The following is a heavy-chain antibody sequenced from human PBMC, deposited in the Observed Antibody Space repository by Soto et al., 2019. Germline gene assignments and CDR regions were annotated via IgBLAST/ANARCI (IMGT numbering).Heavy chain of an antibody. J-gene: IGHJ5*02. CDR2: IYYSGST. CDR3: ARWEGYCSGGSCYPLRDNWFDP. Sequence: SETLSLTCTVSGGSVSSGSYYWSWIRQPPGKGLEWIGYIYYSGSTNYNPSLKSRVTISVDTSKNQFSLKLSSVTAADTAVYYCARWEGYCSGGSCYPLRDNWFDPWGQGTLVTAPQ. CDR1: GGSVSSGSYY. D-gene: IGHD2-15*01. V-gene: IGHV4-61*01.